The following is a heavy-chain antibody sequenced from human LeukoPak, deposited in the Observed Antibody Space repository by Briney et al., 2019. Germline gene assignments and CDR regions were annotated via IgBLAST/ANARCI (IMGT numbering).Heavy chain of an antibody. CDR3: ARQRADYFYHYLDV. V-gene: IGHV4-39*01. CDR2: VYYGGNT. CDR1: GGSISSSSYY. Sequence: SETLSLTCTVSGGSISSSSYYWDWLRQPPGKGLEWIGNVYYGGNTFYNSSLESRVTISVDMSKNQFSLKLSSLTAADTAIYYCARQRADYFYHYLDVWGRGTPVTVSS. J-gene: IGHJ6*03.